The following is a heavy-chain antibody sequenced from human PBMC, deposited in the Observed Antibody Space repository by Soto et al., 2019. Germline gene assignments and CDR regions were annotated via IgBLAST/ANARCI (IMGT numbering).Heavy chain of an antibody. J-gene: IGHJ4*02. V-gene: IGHV3-21*01. D-gene: IGHD3-9*01. CDR3: ARDPGYDILTGYPPAAY. CDR2: ISSSSSYI. CDR1: GFTFSSYS. Sequence: GGSLRLSCAASGFTFSSYSMNWVRQAPGKGLEWVSSISSSSSYIYYADSVKGRFTISRDNAKNSLYLQMNSLRAEDTAVYYCARDPGYDILTGYPPAAYWGQGTLVTVSS.